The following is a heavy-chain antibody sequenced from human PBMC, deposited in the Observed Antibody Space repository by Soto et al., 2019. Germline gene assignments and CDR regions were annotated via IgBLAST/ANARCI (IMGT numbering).Heavy chain of an antibody. CDR1: GGSISSYY. V-gene: IGHV4-59*12. CDR2: IYYSGST. CDR3: ARLGAYYQSLDP. Sequence: PEETLSLTCTVSGGSISSYYWSWIRQPPGKGLEWIGYIYYSGSTYYNPSLKSRVTISVDTSKNQFSLKLSSVTAADTAVYYCARLGAYYQSLDPWGPGTLVTVSS. D-gene: IGHD2-21*01. J-gene: IGHJ5*02.